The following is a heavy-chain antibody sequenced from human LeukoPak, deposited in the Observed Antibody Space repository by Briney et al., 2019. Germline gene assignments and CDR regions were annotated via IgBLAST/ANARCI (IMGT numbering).Heavy chain of an antibody. Sequence: ASVKVSCKASGYTFTSYDINWVRQATGQGLEWMGWMNPNSGNTGYAQKFQGRVTMTRNTSISTAYMELSSLRSEDTAVYYCARGRMTPRSNWFDPWGREPWSPSPQ. J-gene: IGHJ5*02. D-gene: IGHD2-8*01. CDR2: MNPNSGNT. CDR1: GYTFTSYD. CDR3: ARGRMTPRSNWFDP. V-gene: IGHV1-8*01.